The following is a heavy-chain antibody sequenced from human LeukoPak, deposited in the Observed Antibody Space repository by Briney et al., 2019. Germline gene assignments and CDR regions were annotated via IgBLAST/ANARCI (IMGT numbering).Heavy chain of an antibody. J-gene: IGHJ6*02. CDR3: ARAYGEDV. CDR2: IYSGGST. CDR1: GFTFSSYA. Sequence: GGSLRLSCAASGFTFSSYAMSWVRQAPGKGLEWVSVIYSGGSTYYADSVKGRFTISRDNSKNTLYLQMNSLRAEDTAVYYCARAYGEDVWGQGTTVTVSS. V-gene: IGHV3-66*01. D-gene: IGHD3-10*01.